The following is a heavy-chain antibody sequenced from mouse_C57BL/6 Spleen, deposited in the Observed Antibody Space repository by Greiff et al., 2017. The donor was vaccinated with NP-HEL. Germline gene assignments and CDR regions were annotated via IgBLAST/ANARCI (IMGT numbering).Heavy chain of an antibody. J-gene: IGHJ1*03. CDR1: GYTFTSYW. D-gene: IGHD2-1*01. CDR2: IDPSDSYT. V-gene: IGHV1-69*01. CDR3: ARELIYYGKKGDFDV. Sequence: QVQLQQPGAELVMPGASVKLSCKASGYTFTSYWMHWVKQRPGQGLEWIGEIDPSDSYTNYNQKFKGKSTLTVDKSSSTAYMQLSSLTSEDSAVYYCARELIYYGKKGDFDVWGTGTTVTVSS.